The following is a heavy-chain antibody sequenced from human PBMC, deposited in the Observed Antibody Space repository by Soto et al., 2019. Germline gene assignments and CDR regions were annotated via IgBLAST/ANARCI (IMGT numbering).Heavy chain of an antibody. CDR3: PHGSGWLSDY. CDR1: GFSLTSTAVG. CDR2: IYWDDNN. Sequence: QITLKESGPALVKPTQTLTLTCTFSGFSLTSTAVGVNWIRQPPGKALEWLALIYWDDNNQYNPSLKSRLTVTKDTSKNQVVLTMTNMDPVDKATYYCPHGSGWLSDYWGQGTLVPVSS. D-gene: IGHD6-19*01. V-gene: IGHV2-5*02. J-gene: IGHJ4*02.